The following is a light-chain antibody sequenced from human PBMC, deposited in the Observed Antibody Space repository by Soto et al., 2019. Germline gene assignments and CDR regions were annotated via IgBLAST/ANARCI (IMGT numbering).Light chain of an antibody. V-gene: IGKV1-33*01. Sequence: DIPMTQSPSSLSASLLERVTIXCQASQNINNYLNWYQQKPGRAPKLLIYDASNLEAGVPSRFRGSGSGTDFTFTISRLQPEDIATYYCQQYENLPTFGQGTRLEIK. CDR3: QQYENLPT. CDR1: QNINNY. J-gene: IGKJ5*01. CDR2: DAS.